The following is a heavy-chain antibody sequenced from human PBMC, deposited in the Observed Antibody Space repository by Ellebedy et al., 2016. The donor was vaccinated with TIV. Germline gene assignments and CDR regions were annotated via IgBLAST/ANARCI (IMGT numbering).Heavy chain of an antibody. CDR3: SSHVETSMTH. CDR1: GFTFSNYW. V-gene: IGHV3-7*01. J-gene: IGHJ4*02. D-gene: IGHD5-18*01. CDR2: IKQDESEK. Sequence: GESLKISXAASGFTFSNYWMHWVRQAPGRGLEWVANIKQDESEKYYVDSVKGRFTISRDNAKSSLYLQMNSLRVEDTALYYCSSHVETSMTHWGQGTLVTVSS.